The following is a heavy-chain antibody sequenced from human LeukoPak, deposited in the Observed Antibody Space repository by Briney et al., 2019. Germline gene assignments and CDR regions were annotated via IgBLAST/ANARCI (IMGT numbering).Heavy chain of an antibody. J-gene: IGHJ3*02. CDR3: TTLRSAAFHI. D-gene: IGHD3-16*01. CDR2: IKSRTDGGTT. V-gene: IGHV3-15*01. CDR1: GFTFSSYG. Sequence: GGSLRLSCAASGFTFSSYGMHWVRQAPGKGLEWVGRIKSRTDGGTTDYAAPVKGKFTFSRDDSKNTLYLQMNSLKTEDTAVYYCTTLRSAAFHIWGQGTMVTVSS.